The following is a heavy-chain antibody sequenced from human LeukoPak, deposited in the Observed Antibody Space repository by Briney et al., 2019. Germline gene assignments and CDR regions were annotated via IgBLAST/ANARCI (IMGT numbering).Heavy chain of an antibody. V-gene: IGHV4-59*01. CDR3: ARASAVTENNWFDP. CDR1: DDSISDYY. J-gene: IGHJ5*02. CDR2: FHNSGTS. D-gene: IGHD5-18*01. Sequence: SETLSLTCTVSDDSISDYYRGWIRQPPGKGLEWIGYFHNSGTSTYNPSLKSRVTISADTSKNQFSLKLSSVTAADTAVYYCARASAVTENNWFDPWGQGTLVTVSS.